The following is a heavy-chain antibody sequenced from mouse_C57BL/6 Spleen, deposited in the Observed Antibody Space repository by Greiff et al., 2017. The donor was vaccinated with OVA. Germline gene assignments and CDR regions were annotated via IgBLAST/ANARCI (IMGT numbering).Heavy chain of an antibody. J-gene: IGHJ4*01. CDR3: ARQGGSSYGDYAMDY. Sequence: EVQVVESGGDLVKPGGSLKLSCAASGFTFSSYGMSWVRQTPDKRLEWVATISSGGSYTYYPDSVKGRFTISRDNAKNTLYLQMSSLKSEDTAMYYCARQGGSSYGDYAMDYWGQGTSVTVSS. CDR2: ISSGGSYT. CDR1: GFTFSSYG. V-gene: IGHV5-6*01. D-gene: IGHD1-1*01.